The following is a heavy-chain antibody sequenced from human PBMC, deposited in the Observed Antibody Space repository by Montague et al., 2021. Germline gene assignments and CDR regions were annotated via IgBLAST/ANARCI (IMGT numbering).Heavy chain of an antibody. Sequence: CAISGDSVSNNNAAWNWIRESLSSGLEWLGRTYYRSTWYTDYAVSVKGLIAINPDTSKNRFSLQLNSVTPEDTAVYYCAREGVGDLLFSFDSWGQGTLVTVSS. CDR1: GDSVSNNNAA. J-gene: IGHJ4*02. CDR2: TYYRSTWYT. V-gene: IGHV6-1*01. CDR3: AREGVGDLLFSFDS. D-gene: IGHD3-10*01.